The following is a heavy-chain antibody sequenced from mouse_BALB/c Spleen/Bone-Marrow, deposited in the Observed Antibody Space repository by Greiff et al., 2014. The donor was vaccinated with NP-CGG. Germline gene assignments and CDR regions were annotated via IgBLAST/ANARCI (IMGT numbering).Heavy chain of an antibody. V-gene: IGHV1-22*01. CDR2: INSNIGGT. CDR1: GYTFTDYT. CDR3: ARGRFAY. Sequence: EVKLEESGPELVKPGASVKISCKTSGYTFTDYTIHWVKQSPGKSLEWIGNINSNIGGTTYNQKFKGKATLTLDKSSRTAYMELRSLTSEDSAVYYCARGRFAYWGQGTLVTVSA. J-gene: IGHJ3*01.